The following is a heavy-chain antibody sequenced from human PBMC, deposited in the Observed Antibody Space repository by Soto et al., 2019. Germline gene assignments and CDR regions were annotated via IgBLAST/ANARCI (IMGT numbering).Heavy chain of an antibody. CDR1: GFTFTSSS. Sequence: SVKVSCKASGFTFTSSSVQWVLQARGQCLEWIGWIVVGSGNTNYAQKFQERVTITRDMSTGTAYMELSSLRSEDTAVYYCAAAVAGPRYYYYYGMDVWGQGTTVTVSS. CDR2: IVVGSGNT. CDR3: AAAVAGPRYYYYYGMDV. J-gene: IGHJ6*02. D-gene: IGHD6-19*01. V-gene: IGHV1-58*01.